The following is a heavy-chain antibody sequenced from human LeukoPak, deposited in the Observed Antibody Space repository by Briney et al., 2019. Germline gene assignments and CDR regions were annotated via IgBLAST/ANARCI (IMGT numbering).Heavy chain of an antibody. CDR3: ARGVGSSWFDP. J-gene: IGHJ5*02. CDR2: INPQSGGT. Sequence: ASVKVSCKASGYTFTGYYMRWVRQAPGQGLEWMGWINPQSGGTNYGQNFQGRVTMTRDTSITTVYVEMNRLRLDDTAVYFCARGVGSSWFDPWGQGTLVTVSS. D-gene: IGHD1-1*01. V-gene: IGHV1-2*02. CDR1: GYTFTGYY.